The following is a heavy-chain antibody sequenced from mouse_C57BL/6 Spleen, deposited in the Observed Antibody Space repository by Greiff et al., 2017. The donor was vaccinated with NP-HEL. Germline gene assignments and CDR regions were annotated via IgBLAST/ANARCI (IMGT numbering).Heavy chain of an antibody. V-gene: IGHV3-6*01. Sequence: ESGPGLVKPSQSLSLTCSVTGYSITSGYYWNWIRQFPGNKLEWMGYISYDGSNNYNPSLKNRISITRDTSKNQFFLKLNSVTTEDTAAYYCARGTHNYYGSSYYFDYWGQGTTLTVSS. D-gene: IGHD1-1*01. CDR1: GYSITSGYY. J-gene: IGHJ2*01. CDR3: ARGTHNYYGSSYYFDY. CDR2: ISYDGSN.